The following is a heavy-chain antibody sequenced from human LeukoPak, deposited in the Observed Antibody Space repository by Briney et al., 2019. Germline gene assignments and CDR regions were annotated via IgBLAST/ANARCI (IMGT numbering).Heavy chain of an antibody. J-gene: IGHJ5*02. V-gene: IGHV4-34*01. D-gene: IGHD3-10*01. CDR3: ARVNPRRITMVLRWFDP. CDR1: GGSFSGYY. CDR2: INHSGST. Sequence: PSETLSLTCAVYGGSFSGYYWSWIRQPPGKGLEWIGEINHSGSTNYNPSLKSRVTISVDTSKNQFSLKLSSVTAADTAVYYCARVNPRRITMVLRWFDPWGQGTLVTVSS.